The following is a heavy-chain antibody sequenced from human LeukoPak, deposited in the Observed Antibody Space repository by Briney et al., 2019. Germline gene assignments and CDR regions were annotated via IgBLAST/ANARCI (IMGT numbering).Heavy chain of an antibody. J-gene: IGHJ4*02. D-gene: IGHD3-22*01. CDR1: GGSFSDYW. CDR3: ARASYSYDINGWVPFDY. Sequence: SETLSLTCAVYGGSFSDYWWTWIRQSPGKGLEWIGEVNHSGRTNYNPSLKSRVSISVDMSKKQFSLRLSSVTAADTAVYYCARASYSYDINGWVPFDYWGQGTLVTVSS. CDR2: VNHSGRT. V-gene: IGHV4-34*01.